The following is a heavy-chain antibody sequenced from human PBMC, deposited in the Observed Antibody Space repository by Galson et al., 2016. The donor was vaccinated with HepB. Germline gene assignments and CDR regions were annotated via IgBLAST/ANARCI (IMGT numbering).Heavy chain of an antibody. Sequence: LPCTVSGGSISSDYCSWIRQPPGKGLEWVGFIHFSGTTNYNPALKSRVTISLDTSKNQFSLRLNSVTAADTAVYFCARCSRVTMKYWGQGTLVTVSS. CDR3: ARCSRVTMKY. D-gene: IGHD4-17*01. CDR1: GGSISSDY. V-gene: IGHV4-59*01. CDR2: IHFSGTT. J-gene: IGHJ4*02.